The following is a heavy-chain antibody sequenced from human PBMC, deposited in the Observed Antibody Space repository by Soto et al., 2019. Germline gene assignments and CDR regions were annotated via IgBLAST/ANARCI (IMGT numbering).Heavy chain of an antibody. CDR1: GGSISSGGYY. D-gene: IGHD3-22*01. CDR3: ARAYEWARGSYYYASSGYDYDY. CDR2: IYYSGRT. J-gene: IGHJ4*02. Sequence: TLSLTCTVSGGSISSGGYYWSWIRQHPGKGLEWIGYIYYSGRTYYNPSLKSRVTISVDTSKNQFSLKLSSVAAADTAVYYCARAYEWARGSYYYASSGYDYDYWGQGTLVTVSS. V-gene: IGHV4-31*03.